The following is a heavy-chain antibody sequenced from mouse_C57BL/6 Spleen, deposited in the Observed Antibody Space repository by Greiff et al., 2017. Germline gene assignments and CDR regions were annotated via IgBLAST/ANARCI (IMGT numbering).Heavy chain of an antibody. D-gene: IGHD1-1*01. V-gene: IGHV3-5*01. Sequence: EVQLQQSGPGLVKPSQTVFLTCTVTGISITTGNYRWSWIRQFPGNKLEWIGYIYYSGTITYNPSLTSRTTITRDTPKNQFFLEMNSLTAEDTATYYCARITAVGATDWYFDGWGTGTTVTVSS. CDR3: ARITAVGATDWYFDG. CDR1: GISITTGNYR. CDR2: IYYSGTI. J-gene: IGHJ1*03.